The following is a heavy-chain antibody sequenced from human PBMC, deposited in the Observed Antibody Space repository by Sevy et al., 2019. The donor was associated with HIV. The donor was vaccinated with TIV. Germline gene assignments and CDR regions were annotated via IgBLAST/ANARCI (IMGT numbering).Heavy chain of an antibody. CDR2: IYSGGST. CDR1: GFTVSSNY. CDR3: AITYYYDSSGYYFSY. V-gene: IGHV3-53*01. Sequence: GGSLRLSCAASGFTVSSNYMSWVRQAPGKGLEWVSVIYSGGSTYYADSVKGRFTISRDNSKNRLYLQMNSLRAEDTAVYYCAITYYYDSSGYYFSYWGQGTLVTVSS. J-gene: IGHJ4*02. D-gene: IGHD3-22*01.